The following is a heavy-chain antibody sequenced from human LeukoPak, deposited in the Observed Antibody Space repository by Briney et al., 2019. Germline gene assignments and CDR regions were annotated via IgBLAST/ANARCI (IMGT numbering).Heavy chain of an antibody. Sequence: SETLSLTCVVYGGSFSGYYWSWIRQPPGKGLEWIGEINHSGSTNYNPSLKSRVTISVDTSKNQFSLKLSSVTAADTAVYYCARGPHYYGSGSYWRVRWFHPWGQGTLVTVSS. CDR3: ARGPHYYGSGSYWRVRWFHP. V-gene: IGHV4-34*01. J-gene: IGHJ5*02. CDR2: INHSGST. D-gene: IGHD3-10*01. CDR1: GGSFSGYY.